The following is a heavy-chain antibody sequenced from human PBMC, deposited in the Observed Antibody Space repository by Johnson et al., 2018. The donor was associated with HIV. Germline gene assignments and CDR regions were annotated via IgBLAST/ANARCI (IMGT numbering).Heavy chain of an antibody. D-gene: IGHD3-22*01. V-gene: IGHV3-66*01. CDR1: GFTFSDYY. Sequence: EVQLVESGGGLVKPGGSLRLSCLASGFTFSDYYMSWVRQAPGTGLEWVSVIYSGGSTYYADSVKGRFTISRDNSKNTLYLQMNSLRAEDTAVYYCASVPMIVVLDGAFDIWGQGTMVTVSS. J-gene: IGHJ3*02. CDR2: IYSGGST. CDR3: ASVPMIVVLDGAFDI.